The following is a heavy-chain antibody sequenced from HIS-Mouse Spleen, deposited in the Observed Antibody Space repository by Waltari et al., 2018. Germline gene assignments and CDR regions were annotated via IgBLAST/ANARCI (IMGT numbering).Heavy chain of an antibody. CDR1: GCTFSRYG. CDR2: ISYDGSNK. CDR3: AKDKHHAFDY. Sequence: QVQLVEAGGGVVQPGRSLRLSGAAPGCTFSRYGMHGVRQAPGKGLEWVAVISYDGSNKYYADSVKGRFTISRDNSKNTLYLQMNSLRAEDTAVYYCAKDKHHAFDYWGQGTLVTVSS. V-gene: IGHV3-30*18. J-gene: IGHJ4*02.